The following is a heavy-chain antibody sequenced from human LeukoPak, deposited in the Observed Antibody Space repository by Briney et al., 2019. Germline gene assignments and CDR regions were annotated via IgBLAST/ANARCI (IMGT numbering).Heavy chain of an antibody. V-gene: IGHV1-2*02. J-gene: IGHJ5*02. CDR2: INPNSGGT. CDR1: GYTFTGYY. CDR3: ARVGSYYDTSPPWFDP. Sequence: ASVKVSCKASGYTFTGYYMRWVRQAPGQGLEWMGWINPNSGGTNYAQKFQGRVTMTRNTSISTAYMELSRLRSDDMAVYYCARVGSYYDTSPPWFDPWGQGTLVTVSS. D-gene: IGHD3-22*01.